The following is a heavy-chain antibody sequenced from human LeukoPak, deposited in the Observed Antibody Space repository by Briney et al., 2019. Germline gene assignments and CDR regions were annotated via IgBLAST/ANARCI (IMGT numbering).Heavy chain of an antibody. CDR3: AKDGTYYDFWSGLYYFDY. V-gene: IGHV3-23*01. CDR1: GFTFSSYG. Sequence: GGSLRLSCAASGFTFSSYGMHWVRQAPGKGLEWVSAISGSGGSTYIADSVKGRFTISRDTSKNTLYLQMNSLRAEDTAVYYCAKDGTYYDFWSGLYYFDYWGQGTLVTVSS. J-gene: IGHJ4*02. D-gene: IGHD3-3*01. CDR2: ISGSGGST.